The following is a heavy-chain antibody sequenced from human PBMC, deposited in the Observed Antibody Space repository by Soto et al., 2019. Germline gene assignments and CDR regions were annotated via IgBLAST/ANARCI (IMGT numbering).Heavy chain of an antibody. J-gene: IGHJ3*02. Sequence: EVQLVESGGGLVQPGRSLRLSCTASGFTLSDYPMSWFRQAPGKGLEWVAYIRTAAYGETTEYAASVKDRFTISRDDSESIASLQMNSLKTEYIAVYYCTRAIRLSGDAFDIWGQGKMVTVSS. CDR3: TRAIRLSGDAFDI. CDR2: IRTAAYGETT. V-gene: IGHV3-49*03. CDR1: GFTLSDYP. D-gene: IGHD3-3*01.